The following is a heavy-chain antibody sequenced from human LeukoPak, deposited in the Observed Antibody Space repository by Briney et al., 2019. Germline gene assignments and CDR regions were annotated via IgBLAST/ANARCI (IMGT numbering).Heavy chain of an antibody. CDR1: GGSISSSGYY. J-gene: IGHJ4*02. Sequence: PSETLSLTCTVSGGSISSSGYYWGWIRQPPGKGLEWIGNIYYSGSTYYNPSLKSRVTISVDTSKNHFSLKLNSVTAADTALYYCAGLGYCSSASCGPLDYWGQGTLVTVSS. D-gene: IGHD2-2*01. CDR3: AGLGYCSSASCGPLDY. V-gene: IGHV4-39*02. CDR2: IYYSGST.